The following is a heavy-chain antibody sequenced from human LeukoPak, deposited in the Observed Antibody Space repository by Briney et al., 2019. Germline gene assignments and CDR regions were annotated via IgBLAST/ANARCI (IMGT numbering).Heavy chain of an antibody. CDR2: LYYSGGT. CDR1: VGSLSSYY. CDR3: ARSSGTYYGSGSYTDY. V-gene: IGHV4-59*08. J-gene: IGHJ4*02. D-gene: IGHD3-10*01. Sequence: SETLSLTCTVSVGSLSSYYRSWIRQPPGKGRWWVGYLYYSGGTDYTPPLKSRATISVHTSKQQFSLNVSSVTAADTAVYYCARSSGTYYGSGSYTDYWGQGTMATVSS.